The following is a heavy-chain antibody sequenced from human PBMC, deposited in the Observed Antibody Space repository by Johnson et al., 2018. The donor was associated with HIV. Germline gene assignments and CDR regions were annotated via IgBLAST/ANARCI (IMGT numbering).Heavy chain of an antibody. J-gene: IGHJ3*01. CDR2: IGTAGDT. CDR3: ATLWFGEVSVYDAFDV. Sequence: VQLVESGGGLVQPGGSLRLSCAASGFTFSSYDIHWVRQATGKGLEWVSAIGTAGDTYYPGSVKGRFTISRDNSKNTLYLQMNSLRPEDSAVYYCATLWFGEVSVYDAFDVWGQGTMVTVSS. D-gene: IGHD3-10*01. CDR1: GFTFSSYD. V-gene: IGHV3-13*01.